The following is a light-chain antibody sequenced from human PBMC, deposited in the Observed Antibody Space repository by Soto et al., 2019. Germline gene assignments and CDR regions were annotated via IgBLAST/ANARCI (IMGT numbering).Light chain of an antibody. V-gene: IGKV3-20*01. Sequence: ENVLTQSPGTLSLSPGERATLSCRASQSVTSNFLAWFQEKPGQAPRLLIYGASSRATGIPDRFSGSGSGTDFTLTISRLEPEDFAVYYCQQYGSSPITFGQGTRLEIK. J-gene: IGKJ5*01. CDR3: QQYGSSPIT. CDR2: GAS. CDR1: QSVTSNF.